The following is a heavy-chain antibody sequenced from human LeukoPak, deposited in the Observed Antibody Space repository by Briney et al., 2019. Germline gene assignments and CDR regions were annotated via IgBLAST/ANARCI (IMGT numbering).Heavy chain of an antibody. Sequence: PGGSLRLSCAASGFTFSSYGMHWVRQAPGKGLEWVAFIRYDGSNKYCADSVKGRFTISRDNSKNTLYLQMNSLRAEDTAVYYCAKDQAAAGTRYFDYWGQGTLVTVSS. J-gene: IGHJ4*02. CDR2: IRYDGSNK. CDR1: GFTFSSYG. CDR3: AKDQAAAGTRYFDY. D-gene: IGHD6-13*01. V-gene: IGHV3-30*02.